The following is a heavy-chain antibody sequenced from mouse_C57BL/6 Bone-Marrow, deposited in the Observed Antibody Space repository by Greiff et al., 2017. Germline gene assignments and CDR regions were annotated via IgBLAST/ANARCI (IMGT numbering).Heavy chain of an antibody. V-gene: IGHV14-4*01. CDR1: GFNIKDDY. CDR2: IDPENGDT. CDR3: TKRVYDYDGTGYAMDY. Sequence: EVQLQQSGAELVRPGASVKLSCTASGFNIKDDYMHWVKQRPEQGLEWIGWIDPENGDTEYASKFQGKATITADTSSNTAYLQLSSLTSEDTAGYYCTKRVYDYDGTGYAMDYWGQGTSVTVSS. D-gene: IGHD2-4*01. J-gene: IGHJ4*01.